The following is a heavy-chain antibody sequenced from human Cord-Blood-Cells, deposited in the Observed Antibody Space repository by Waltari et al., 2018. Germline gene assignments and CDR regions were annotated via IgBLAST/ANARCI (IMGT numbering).Heavy chain of an antibody. Sequence: EVQLVESGGGLVQPGRSLRLSCAASGFIFDDYAMHWVRQAPGKGLAWVSGVSWNGGSLGEAGLVKDRFTISRDNAKNSLYLQMNSLRADDTALYYCAKGQGVIHYYYGMDVWGQGTTVTVSS. CDR3: AKGQGVIHYYYGMDV. V-gene: IGHV3-9*01. CDR1: GFIFDDYA. J-gene: IGHJ6*02. D-gene: IGHD3-10*01. CDR2: VSWNGGSL.